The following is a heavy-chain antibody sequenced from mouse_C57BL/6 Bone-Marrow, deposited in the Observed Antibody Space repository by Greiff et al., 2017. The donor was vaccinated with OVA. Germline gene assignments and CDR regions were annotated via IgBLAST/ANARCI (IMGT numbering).Heavy chain of an antibody. V-gene: IGHV7-1*01. J-gene: IGHJ3*01. Sequence: EVQVVESGGGLVQSGRSLRLSCATSGFTFSDFYMEWVRQAPGKGLEWIAASRNKANDYTTEYSASVKGRFTVSRDTSQSILYLQMNALRAEDTAIYYCARDADYSNFSWFAYWGQGTLVTVSA. CDR1: GFTFSDFY. D-gene: IGHD2-5*01. CDR2: SRNKANDYTT. CDR3: ARDADYSNFSWFAY.